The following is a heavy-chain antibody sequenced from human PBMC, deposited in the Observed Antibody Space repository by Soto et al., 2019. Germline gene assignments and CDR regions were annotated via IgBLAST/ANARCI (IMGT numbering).Heavy chain of an antibody. V-gene: IGHV3-30*18. J-gene: IGHJ4*02. D-gene: IGHD3-3*01. CDR1: GFTFSSYG. CDR3: AKEGHKQGVVSDY. Sequence: LSLTCAASGFTFSSYGMHWVRQAPGKGLEWVAVISYDGSNKYYADSVKGRFTISRDNSKNTLYLQMNSLRAEDTAVYYCAKEGHKQGVVSDYWGQGTLVTVSS. CDR2: ISYDGSNK.